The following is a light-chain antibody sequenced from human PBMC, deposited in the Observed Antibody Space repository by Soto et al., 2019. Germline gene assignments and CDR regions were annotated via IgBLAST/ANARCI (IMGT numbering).Light chain of an antibody. CDR1: KGINNY. CDR2: ATS. V-gene: IGKV1-16*01. J-gene: IGKJ1*01. Sequence: DIQMPQSPPSLSASVGDRVTITCRASKGINNYLAWFQQQPGTAPKPLIYATSTLHSGVPSRFTGIGSGREFTLTISSLQPEDFVTYYCQQYNSYPWTFGQGTKVEVK. CDR3: QQYNSYPWT.